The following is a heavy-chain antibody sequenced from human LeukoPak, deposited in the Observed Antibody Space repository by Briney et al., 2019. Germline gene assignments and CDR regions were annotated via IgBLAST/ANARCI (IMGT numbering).Heavy chain of an antibody. CDR2: ISSSSSYI. CDR3: AKDYRGDMMTFGGVIDPY. Sequence: GGSLRLSCAASGFTFSSYSMNWVRQAPGKGLEWVSSISSSSSYIYYADSVKGRFTISRDNAKNSLYLQMNSLRAEDTAVYYCAKDYRGDMMTFGGVIDPYWGQGTLVTVSS. V-gene: IGHV3-21*04. CDR1: GFTFSSYS. D-gene: IGHD3-16*02. J-gene: IGHJ4*02.